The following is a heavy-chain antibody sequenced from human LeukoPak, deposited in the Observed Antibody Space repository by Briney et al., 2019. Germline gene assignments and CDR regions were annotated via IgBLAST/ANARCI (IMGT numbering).Heavy chain of an antibody. CDR2: IYYSGST. D-gene: IGHD5-18*01. J-gene: IGHJ3*02. CDR3: ARESHQYSSDAFDI. CDR1: GGSISSSSYY. V-gene: IGHV4-39*07. Sequence: PSETLSLTCTVSGGSISSSSYYWGWIRQPPGKGLEWIGSIYYSGSTYYNPSLKSRVTISVDTSKNQFSLKLSSVTAADTAVYYCARESHQYSSDAFDIWGQGTMVTVSS.